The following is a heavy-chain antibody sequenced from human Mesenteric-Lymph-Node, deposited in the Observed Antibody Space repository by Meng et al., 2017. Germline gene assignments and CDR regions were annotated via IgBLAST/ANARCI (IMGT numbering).Heavy chain of an antibody. Sequence: ASLKVSCKASGYTFTVYYMHWVRQAPGQGLEWMGWINPNSGGTNYAQKFQGRVTMTRDTSISTAYMELSRLRSDDTAVYYCAREFPGRGEVLAQDAFDIWGQGTMVTVSS. CDR1: GYTFTVYY. CDR3: AREFPGRGEVLAQDAFDI. V-gene: IGHV1-2*02. CDR2: INPNSGGT. D-gene: IGHD3-10*01. J-gene: IGHJ3*02.